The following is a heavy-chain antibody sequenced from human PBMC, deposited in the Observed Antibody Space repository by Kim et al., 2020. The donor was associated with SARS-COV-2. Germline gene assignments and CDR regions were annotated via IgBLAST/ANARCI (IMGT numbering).Heavy chain of an antibody. CDR2: ISSSSSYI. D-gene: IGHD3-10*01. J-gene: IGHJ4*02. Sequence: GGSLRLSCVASGFTFSSYSMNWVRQAPGKGLEWVSCISSSSSYIYYADSMKGRFTISRDNAKNSLYLQMSSLSAEDTAVDYCARELPQGNYHASGSSHFDYWGQGTLVTVSS. CDR1: GFTFSSYS. V-gene: IGHV3-21*01. CDR3: ARELPQGNYHASGSSHFDY.